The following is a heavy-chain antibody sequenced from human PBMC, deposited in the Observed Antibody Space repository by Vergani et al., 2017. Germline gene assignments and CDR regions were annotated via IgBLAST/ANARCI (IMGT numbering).Heavy chain of an antibody. CDR1: GVPFSTYG. D-gene: IGHD1-14*01. CDR3: ARDLRLLYNRFDP. CDR2: TWYDGNNK. V-gene: IGHV3-33*01. Sequence: QVQLVESGGGVVQPGESLRLSCAASGVPFSTYGMHCVRQAPGKGLEWVAVTWYDGNNKQYADSVKGRFTISRDNSKSTMYLQMNSLRDEDTGVYYCARDLRLLYNRFDPWGQGTLVTVSS. J-gene: IGHJ5*02.